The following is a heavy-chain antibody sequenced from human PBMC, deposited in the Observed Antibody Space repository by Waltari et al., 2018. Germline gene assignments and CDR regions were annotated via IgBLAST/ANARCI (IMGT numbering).Heavy chain of an antibody. V-gene: IGHV4-34*01. CDR2: INHSGST. Sequence: QVQLQQWGAGLLKPSETLSLTCAVYGGSFSGYYWSWIRQPPGNGLEWIGEINHSGSTNYNPSLKSRVTRSVDTSKNQFSLKLSSVTAADTAVYYCARRNHDYGDYYFDYWGQGTLVTVSS. CDR1: GGSFSGYY. J-gene: IGHJ4*02. CDR3: ARRNHDYGDYYFDY. D-gene: IGHD4-17*01.